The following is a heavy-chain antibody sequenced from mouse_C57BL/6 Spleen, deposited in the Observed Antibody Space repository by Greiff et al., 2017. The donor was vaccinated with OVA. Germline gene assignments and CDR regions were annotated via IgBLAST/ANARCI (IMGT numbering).Heavy chain of an antibody. V-gene: IGHV5-4*01. CDR1: GFTFSSYA. D-gene: IGHD2-4*01. CDR3: ARTIKDAMDY. Sequence: EVQLVESGGGLVKPGGSLKLSCAASGFTFSSYAMSWVRQTPEKRLEWVATISDGGSYTYYPDNVKGRFTISRDNAKNNLYLQMSHLKSEDTAMYYCARTIKDAMDYWGQGTSVTVSS. J-gene: IGHJ4*01. CDR2: ISDGGSYT.